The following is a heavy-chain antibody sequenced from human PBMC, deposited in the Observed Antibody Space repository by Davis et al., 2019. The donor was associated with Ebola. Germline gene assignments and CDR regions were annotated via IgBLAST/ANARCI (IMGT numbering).Heavy chain of an antibody. CDR1: GLAFSEYA. CDR3: AKESVVAIPKYGMDV. J-gene: IGHJ6*02. Sequence: PGGSLRLSCAASGLAFSEYAMHWVRQAPGKGLEWVSVISDDGSEKDYADSVKGRFTISRDNSKNTLHLQMNSLRGEDTAVYYCAKESVVAIPKYGMDVWGQGTTVTVSS. D-gene: IGHD3-22*01. V-gene: IGHV3-30*18. CDR2: ISDDGSEK.